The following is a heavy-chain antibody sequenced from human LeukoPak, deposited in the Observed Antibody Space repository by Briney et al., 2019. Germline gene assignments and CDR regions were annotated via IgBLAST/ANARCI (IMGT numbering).Heavy chain of an antibody. J-gene: IGHJ4*02. CDR1: GFTFSSYA. D-gene: IGHD2-2*02. CDR2: ISASGGST. CDR3: AKTLYCSSTSCYKVGSVVAGNWGY. V-gene: IGHV3-23*01. Sequence: PGGSLRLSCAASGFTFSSYAMSWVRQAPWKGLEWVSAISASGGSTYYADSVKGRFTISRDNSKNTLYLQMNSLRAEDTAVYYCAKTLYCSSTSCYKVGSVVAGNWGYWGQGTLVTVSS.